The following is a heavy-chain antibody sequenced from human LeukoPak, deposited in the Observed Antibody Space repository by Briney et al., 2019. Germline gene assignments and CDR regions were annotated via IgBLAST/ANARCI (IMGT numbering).Heavy chain of an antibody. V-gene: IGHV3-30-3*01. CDR2: ISYDGSNK. CDR3: ARDRYGGYYYFDY. D-gene: IGHD5-12*01. Sequence: GGSLRLSCAASGFTFSSYAMHWVRQAPGNGLGWVAVISYDGSNKYYADSVKGRFTIARDNSKNTLYLQMNRLQAEDTAVYYCARDRYGGYYYFDYWGQGTPVTVSS. CDR1: GFTFSSYA. J-gene: IGHJ4*02.